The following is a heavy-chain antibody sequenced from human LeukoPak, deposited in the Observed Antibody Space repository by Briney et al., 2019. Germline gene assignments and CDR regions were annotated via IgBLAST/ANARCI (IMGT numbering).Heavy chain of an antibody. J-gene: IGHJ4*02. V-gene: IGHV3-66*02. CDR1: GFTVSSNY. Sequence: GESLKISCAASGFTVSSNYMSWVRQAPGKGLEWVSVIYSGGSTYYADSVKGRFTISRDNSKNTLYLQMNSLRAEDTAVYYCARDALIAAAGTGNYWGQGTLVTVSS. CDR2: IYSGGST. CDR3: ARDALIAAAGTGNY. D-gene: IGHD6-13*01.